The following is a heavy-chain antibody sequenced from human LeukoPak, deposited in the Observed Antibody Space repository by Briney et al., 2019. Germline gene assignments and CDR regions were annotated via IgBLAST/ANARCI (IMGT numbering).Heavy chain of an antibody. D-gene: IGHD1-26*01. CDR3: ARGSIVGATFDYFDY. Sequence: ASVKVSCKASGYTFTGYYIHWVRQAPGQGLEWMGWIKPNSGGTNYAQKFQGRVTITRDTSISTAYMELSRLRSDDTAVYYCARGSIVGATFDYFDYWGQGTLVTVSS. CDR1: GYTFTGYY. V-gene: IGHV1-2*02. J-gene: IGHJ4*02. CDR2: IKPNSGGT.